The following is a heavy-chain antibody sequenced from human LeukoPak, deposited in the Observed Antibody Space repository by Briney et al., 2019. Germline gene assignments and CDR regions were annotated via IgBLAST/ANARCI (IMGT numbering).Heavy chain of an antibody. J-gene: IGHJ3*02. Sequence: GESLKISCEGSGYNFTNYWIGWVRQMPGEGLEWMGIIYPGDSDTRYSPSFQGQVTISADKSISTAYLQWSSLKASDTAMYYCARSIAVRPKDAFDIWGQGTMVTVSS. CDR2: IYPGDSDT. V-gene: IGHV5-51*01. CDR3: ARSIAVRPKDAFDI. CDR1: GYNFTNYW. D-gene: IGHD6-6*01.